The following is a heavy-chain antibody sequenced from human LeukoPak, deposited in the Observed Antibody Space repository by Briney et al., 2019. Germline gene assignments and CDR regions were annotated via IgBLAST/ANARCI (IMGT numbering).Heavy chain of an antibody. V-gene: IGHV4-34*01. D-gene: IGHD3-22*01. Sequence: SETLSHTCAVYGGSFSGYYWSWIRQPPGKGLEWIGEINHSGSTNYNPSLKSRVTISVDTSKNQFSLKLSSVTAADTAVYYCARGVPTRLYYYYYGMDVWGKGTTVTVSS. CDR2: INHSGST. J-gene: IGHJ6*04. CDR1: GGSFSGYY. CDR3: ARGVPTRLYYYYYGMDV.